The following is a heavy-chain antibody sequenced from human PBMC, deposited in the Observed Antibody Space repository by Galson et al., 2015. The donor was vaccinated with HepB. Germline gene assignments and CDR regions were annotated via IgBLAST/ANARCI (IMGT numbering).Heavy chain of an antibody. Sequence: SVKVSCKVSGYTLTELSMHWVRQAPGIGLEWMGGFDPEDGETIYAQKFQGRVTMTEDTSTDTAYMELSSLRSEDTAVYYCATNKRLRNFDWSPGYYGMDVWGQGTTVTVSS. CDR3: ATNKRLRNFDWSPGYYGMDV. CDR2: FDPEDGET. V-gene: IGHV1-24*01. D-gene: IGHD3-9*01. J-gene: IGHJ6*02. CDR1: GYTLTELS.